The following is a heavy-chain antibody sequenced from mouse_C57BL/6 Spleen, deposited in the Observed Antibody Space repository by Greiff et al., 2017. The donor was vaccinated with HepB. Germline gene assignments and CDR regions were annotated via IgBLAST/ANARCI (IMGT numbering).Heavy chain of an antibody. CDR1: GYTFTDYY. D-gene: IGHD2-4*01. V-gene: IGHV1-26*01. J-gene: IGHJ2*01. CDR2: INPNNGGT. CDR3: ASHYDYDGFDY. Sequence: VQLQQSGPELVKPGASVKISCKASGYTFTDYYMNWVKQSHGKSLEWIGDINPNNGGTSYNQKFKGKATLTVDKSSSTAYMELRSLTSEDSAVYYCASHYDYDGFDYWGQGTTLTVSS.